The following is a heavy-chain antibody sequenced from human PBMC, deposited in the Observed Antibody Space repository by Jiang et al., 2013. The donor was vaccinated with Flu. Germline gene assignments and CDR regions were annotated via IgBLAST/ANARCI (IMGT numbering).Heavy chain of an antibody. CDR1: TFTSYA. V-gene: IGHV1-3*01. J-gene: IGHJ5*02. CDR2: STLAMVT. CDR3: ARGYSSGWYFSFDP. Sequence: TFTSYAMHWVRQAPDKGLSGWDGSTLAMVTQNIHRRFQGRVTITRDTSASTAYMELSSLRSEDTAVYYCARGYSSGWYFSFDPWGQGTLVTVSS. D-gene: IGHD6-19*01.